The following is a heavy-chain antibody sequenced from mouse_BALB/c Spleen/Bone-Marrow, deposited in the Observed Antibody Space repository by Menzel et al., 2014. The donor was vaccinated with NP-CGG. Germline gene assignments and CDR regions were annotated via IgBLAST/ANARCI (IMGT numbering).Heavy chain of an antibody. CDR2: IDPANDNT. CDR1: GFNIKDTY. V-gene: IGHV14-3*02. Sequence: VQLQQSGAELVEPGASVKLSCTASGFNIKDTYIHWVKQRPEQGLEWIGRIDPANDNTKYDPKFQGKATITADTSSSTASMQLSSLTSEDSAVYFCARRGYGYLDYWGQGTTLTVSS. CDR3: ARRGYGYLDY. J-gene: IGHJ2*01. D-gene: IGHD2-10*02.